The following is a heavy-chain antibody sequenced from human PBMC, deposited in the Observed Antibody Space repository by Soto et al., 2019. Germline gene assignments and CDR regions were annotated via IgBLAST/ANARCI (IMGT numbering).Heavy chain of an antibody. J-gene: IGHJ5*02. CDR2: IIPIFGTA. D-gene: IGHD3-22*01. CDR3: ARVHDSSGYSHWFDP. V-gene: IGHV1-69*13. CDR1: GGTFSSYA. Sequence: ASVKVSCKASGGTFSSYAISWVRQAPGQGLEWMGGIIPIFGTANYAQKFQGRVTITADESTSTAYMELSSLRSEDTAVYYCARVHDSSGYSHWFDPWGQGTLVTVSS.